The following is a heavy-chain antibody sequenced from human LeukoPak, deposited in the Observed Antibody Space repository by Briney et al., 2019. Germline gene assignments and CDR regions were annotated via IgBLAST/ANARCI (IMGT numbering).Heavy chain of an antibody. CDR1: GGSFSGYY. Sequence: SETLSLTCAVYGGSFSGYYWTWIRQPPGKGLEWIGEINHSGSTNYNPSLKSRVTISVDTSKNQFSLKLSSLTAADTAVYYCARGKGSGLTFYYWGQGTLVTVSS. CDR2: INHSGST. V-gene: IGHV4-34*01. J-gene: IGHJ4*02. D-gene: IGHD6-19*01. CDR3: ARGKGSGLTFYY.